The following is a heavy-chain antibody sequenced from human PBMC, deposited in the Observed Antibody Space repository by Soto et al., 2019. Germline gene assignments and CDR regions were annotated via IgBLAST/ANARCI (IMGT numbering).Heavy chain of an antibody. CDR2: ISYDGSNK. CDR1: GFTFSSYA. CDR3: ARVPGYSYGSGGGS. V-gene: IGHV3-30-3*01. Sequence: QVQLVESGGGVVQPGRSLRLSCAASGFTFSSYAMHWVRQAPGKGLEGVAVISYDGSNKYYADSVKGRFTISRDNSKNTLHVQMNSVRAEDTAVYYCARVPGYSYGSGGGSRGQGTLVTVSS. D-gene: IGHD5-18*01. J-gene: IGHJ4*02.